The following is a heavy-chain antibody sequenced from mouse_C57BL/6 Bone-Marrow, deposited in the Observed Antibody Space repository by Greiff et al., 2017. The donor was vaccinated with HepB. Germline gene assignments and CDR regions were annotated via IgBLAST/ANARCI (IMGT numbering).Heavy chain of an antibody. CDR2: INPNNGGT. J-gene: IGHJ4*01. D-gene: IGHD2-4*01. CDR3: ARGAGIYYDYDEGVDY. CDR1: GYTFTDYY. V-gene: IGHV1-26*01. Sequence: EVQLQQSGPELVKPGASVKISCKASGYTFTDYYMNWVKQSHGKSLEWIGDINPNNGGTSYNQKFKGKATLTEDKSSSTAYMELRSLTSEDSAVYYCARGAGIYYDYDEGVDYWGQGTSVTVSS.